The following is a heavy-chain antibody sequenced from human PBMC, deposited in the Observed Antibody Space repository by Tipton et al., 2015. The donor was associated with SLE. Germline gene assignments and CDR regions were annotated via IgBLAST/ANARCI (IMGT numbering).Heavy chain of an antibody. Sequence: TLSLTCSVSGGSINSHYWIWIRQPPGKGLEWIGYISYGGATNYNSSLKSRVTISVDTAKSQFSLRLTSVTAADTAVYYCARGGEQLVRYYYYGMDVWGQGTTVTVSS. CDR3: ARGGEQLVRYYYYGMDV. CDR2: ISYGGAT. V-gene: IGHV4-59*08. J-gene: IGHJ6*02. CDR1: GGSINSHY. D-gene: IGHD6-6*01.